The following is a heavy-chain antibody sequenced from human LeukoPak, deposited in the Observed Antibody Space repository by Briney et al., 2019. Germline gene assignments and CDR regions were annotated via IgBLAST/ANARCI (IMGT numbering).Heavy chain of an antibody. V-gene: IGHV3-7*01. J-gene: IGHJ3*02. CDR2: IKQDGSEK. Sequence: GGSLRLSCAASGFTFSSYWMSWVRQAPGKGLEWVANIKQDGSEKYYVDSVKGRFTISRNNAKNSLYLQMNSLRAEDTAVYYCARDNGVRTCEHSYNWNVIPPDKWCSPGAFDIWGQGTMVTVSS. D-gene: IGHD1-20*01. CDR1: GFTFSSYW. CDR3: ARDNGVRTCEHSYNWNVIPPDKWCSPGAFDI.